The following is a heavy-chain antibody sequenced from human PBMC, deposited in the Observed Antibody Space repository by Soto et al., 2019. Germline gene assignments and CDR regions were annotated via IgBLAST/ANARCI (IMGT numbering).Heavy chain of an antibody. J-gene: IGHJ4*02. Sequence: QVQLQESGPRLVSPSQTLSLTCTVSGGSISSAAYCWSWIRQSPDKGLEWIGHIYDGGTTYSSPSLKGRVTISAATSETQFSLKLSSVSAADTAVYYCASGPSGDKIDYWGQGIQVTVSS. CDR1: GGSISSAAYC. D-gene: IGHD7-27*01. CDR2: IYDGGTT. V-gene: IGHV4-30-4*01. CDR3: ASGPSGDKIDY.